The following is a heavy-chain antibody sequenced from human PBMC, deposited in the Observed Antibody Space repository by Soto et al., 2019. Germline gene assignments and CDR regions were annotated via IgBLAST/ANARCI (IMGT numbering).Heavy chain of an antibody. Sequence: GGSLRLSCEASGFTFSRVSMNWVRQVPGKGLEWVSRINSDGSSTSYADSVKGRFTISRDNAKNTLYLQMNSLRAEDTAVYYCARVGSSSWRGYFDYWGQGTLVTVSS. CDR2: INSDGSST. V-gene: IGHV3-74*01. CDR1: GFTFSRVS. D-gene: IGHD6-13*01. J-gene: IGHJ4*02. CDR3: ARVGSSSWRGYFDY.